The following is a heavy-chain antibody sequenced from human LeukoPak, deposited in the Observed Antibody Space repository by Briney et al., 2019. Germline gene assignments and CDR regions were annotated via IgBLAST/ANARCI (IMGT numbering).Heavy chain of an antibody. V-gene: IGHV3-74*01. CDR2: INSDGSST. Sequence: GGSLRLSCAASGFNFSSYWMHLVRQAPGKGLVWVSRINSDGSSTSYADSVKGRFTISRDNAKNTLYLQMNSLRAEDTAVYYCARTNDYGDYFDYWGQGTLVTVSS. J-gene: IGHJ4*02. CDR3: ARTNDYGDYFDY. CDR1: GFNFSSYW. D-gene: IGHD4-17*01.